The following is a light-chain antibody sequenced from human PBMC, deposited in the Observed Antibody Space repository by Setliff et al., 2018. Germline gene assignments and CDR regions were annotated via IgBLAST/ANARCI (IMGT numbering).Light chain of an antibody. CDR3: SSYRDTNTVV. CDR1: SSDVGGYNY. Sequence: QSVLTQPASVSGSPGQSITISCTGTSSDVGGYNYVSWYQQHPGKAPKLIIYDATNRPSGVSNRFSGSKSDKTASLTISGLQAEDEADYYCSSYRDTNTVVFGGGTKVTVL. CDR2: DAT. V-gene: IGLV2-14*03. J-gene: IGLJ2*01.